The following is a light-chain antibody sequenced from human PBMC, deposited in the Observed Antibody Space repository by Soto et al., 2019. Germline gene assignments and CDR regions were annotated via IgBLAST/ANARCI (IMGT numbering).Light chain of an antibody. CDR1: SSNIRSNY. Sequence: QPVLTQPPSASGTPGQRVTISCSGSSSNIRSNYVYWYQQLPGTAPKLLIYRNNQRPSGVPDRFSGSKSGTSASLAISGLRSEDEADYYCAAWDDSLSGYVFGTGTKLTVI. V-gene: IGLV1-47*01. CDR2: RNN. CDR3: AAWDDSLSGYV. J-gene: IGLJ1*01.